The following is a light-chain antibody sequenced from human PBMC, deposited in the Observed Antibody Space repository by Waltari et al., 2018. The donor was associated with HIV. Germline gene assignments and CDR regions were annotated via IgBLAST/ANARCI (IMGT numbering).Light chain of an antibody. CDR2: EVT. V-gene: IGLV2-8*01. J-gene: IGLJ2*01. CDR1: SSELGGDNY. Sequence: QSTLTQPHYSSGSPGPPATISCTVSSSELGGDNYAPWSQQHPGKAPKLMMPEVTKRPSGVPDRFSGYKSGNTASLTVSGLQADDESLYYCSSFAPTNKFYVLFGGGTTLTVL. CDR3: SSFAPTNKFYVL.